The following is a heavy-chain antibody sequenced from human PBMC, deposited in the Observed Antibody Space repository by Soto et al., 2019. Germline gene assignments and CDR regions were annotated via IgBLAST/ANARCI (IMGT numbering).Heavy chain of an antibody. CDR3: ARSLRYGLVDY. J-gene: IGHJ4*02. Sequence: GGSLRLSCAASGFNVSSNYMSWVRQAPGKGLEWVSVIYSGGSTYYADSVKGRFTISRDNSKNTLYLQMNSLRAEDTAVYYCARSLRYGLVDYWSQGTLVTVSS. CDR2: IYSGGST. CDR1: GFNVSSNY. D-gene: IGHD6-19*01. V-gene: IGHV3-53*01.